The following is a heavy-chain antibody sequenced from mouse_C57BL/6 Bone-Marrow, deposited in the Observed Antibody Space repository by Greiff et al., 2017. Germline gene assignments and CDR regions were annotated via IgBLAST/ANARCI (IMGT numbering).Heavy chain of an antibody. CDR3: ARRDYGQSGYYCDY. Sequence: QVHVKQSGPELVKPGASVKISCKASGYAFSSSWMNWVKQRPGKGLEWIGRIYPGAGDTNYNGKFKGKATLTADKSSSPAYMQLSSLTSEDSAVYFCARRDYGQSGYYCDYWGQGTTLTVSS. CDR2: IYPGAGDT. V-gene: IGHV1-82*01. D-gene: IGHD1-1*01. CDR1: GYAFSSSW. J-gene: IGHJ2*01.